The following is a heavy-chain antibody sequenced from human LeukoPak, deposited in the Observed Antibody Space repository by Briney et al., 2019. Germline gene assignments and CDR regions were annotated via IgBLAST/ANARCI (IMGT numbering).Heavy chain of an antibody. Sequence: SVKVCCKASGGTFSSYAISWVRQAPGQGLEWMGGIIPIFGTANYAQKFQGRVTITADESTSTAYMELSSLRSEDTAVYYCARGMEYCTNGVCPFDYWGQGTLVIVSS. CDR1: GGTFSSYA. CDR2: IIPIFGTA. D-gene: IGHD2-8*01. V-gene: IGHV1-69*13. CDR3: ARGMEYCTNGVCPFDY. J-gene: IGHJ4*02.